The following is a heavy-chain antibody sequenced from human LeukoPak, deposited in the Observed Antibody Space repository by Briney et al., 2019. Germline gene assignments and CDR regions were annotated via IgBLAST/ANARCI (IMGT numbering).Heavy chain of an antibody. V-gene: IGHV3-13*01. CDR3: ARVRSDSSGWYHVLD. CDR1: GFTFSSYD. CDR2: IGTAGNT. J-gene: IGHJ4*02. Sequence: GGSLRLSCADSGFTFSSYDMHWVRQGTGKSLEWVSAIGTAGNTNYAGSVKGRFTISRENAKNSLHLQMNSLRAGDTAVYYCARVRSDSSGWYHVLDWGQGTLVTVSS. D-gene: IGHD6-19*01.